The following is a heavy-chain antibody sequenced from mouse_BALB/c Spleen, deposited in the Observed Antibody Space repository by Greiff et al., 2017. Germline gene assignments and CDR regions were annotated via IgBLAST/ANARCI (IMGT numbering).Heavy chain of an antibody. J-gene: IGHJ1*01. V-gene: IGHV6-6*02. CDR2: IRLKSDNYAT. CDR1: GFTFSSYW. D-gene: IGHD1-1*01. CDR3: TGSDYYGSSYSNWYFDV. Sequence: EVMLVESGGGLVQPGGSMKLSCVASGFTFSSYWMSWVRQSPEKGLEWVAEIRLKSDNYATHYAESVKGKFTISRDDSKSRLYLQMNSLRAEDTGIYYCTGSDYYGSSYSNWYFDVWGAGTTVTVSS.